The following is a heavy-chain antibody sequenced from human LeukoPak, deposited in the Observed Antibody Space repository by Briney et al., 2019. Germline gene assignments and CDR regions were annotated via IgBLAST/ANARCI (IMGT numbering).Heavy chain of an antibody. Sequence: ASVKVSCKASGYTFTGYNMHWVRQAPGQGLEWMGWINPKSGGINYAQKFQDRVTMTRDTSIWTAYMELSRLRSDDTAVYYCARSHADYGYDYDWFDYWGQGTLVTVSS. D-gene: IGHD5-12*01. V-gene: IGHV1-2*02. CDR2: INPKSGGI. J-gene: IGHJ4*02. CDR3: ARSHADYGYDYDWFDY. CDR1: GYTFTGYN.